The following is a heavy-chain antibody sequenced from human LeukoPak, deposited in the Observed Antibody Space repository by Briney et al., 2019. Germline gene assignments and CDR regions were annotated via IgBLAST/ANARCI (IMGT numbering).Heavy chain of an antibody. CDR1: GYSFTSYW. Sequence: LGESLKISCKGSGYSFTSYWIGWVPQMPGKGLEWMGIIYPGDSDTRYSPSFQGQVTISADKSISTAYLQWSSLKASDTAMYYCARPPGGGSGSYYNWVYFQHWGQGTLVTVSS. CDR2: IYPGDSDT. CDR3: ARPPGGGSGSYYNWVYFQH. V-gene: IGHV5-51*01. J-gene: IGHJ1*01. D-gene: IGHD3-10*01.